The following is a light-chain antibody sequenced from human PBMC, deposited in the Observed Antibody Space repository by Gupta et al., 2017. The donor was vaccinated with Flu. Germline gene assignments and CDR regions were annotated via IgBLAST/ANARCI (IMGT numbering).Light chain of an antibody. CDR2: GAS. V-gene: IGKV3-20*01. CDR1: QSVSTSY. CDR3: QQCGSSPRT. Sequence: EIVLTQSPGTLSLSTGERATLSCRASQSVSTSYLAWYQQKPGQAPRLLIYGASSRATGIPDRFSGSESGTDFTLTISRLEPEDFAVYYCQQCGSSPRTFGQGTKVEIK. J-gene: IGKJ1*01.